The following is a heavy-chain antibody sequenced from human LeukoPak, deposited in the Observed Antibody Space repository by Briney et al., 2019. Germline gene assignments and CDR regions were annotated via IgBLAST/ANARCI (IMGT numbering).Heavy chain of an antibody. CDR3: ARVSPKDAFDI. CDR2: IKQDGSEK. Sequence: GGSLRLSCASSGFTFSSYWMSWVRQAPGKGLEWVANIKQDGSEKYYVDSVKGRFTISRDNAKNSLYLQMNSLRAEDTAVYYCARVSPKDAFDIWGQGTMVTVSS. V-gene: IGHV3-7*01. J-gene: IGHJ3*02. CDR1: GFTFSSYW.